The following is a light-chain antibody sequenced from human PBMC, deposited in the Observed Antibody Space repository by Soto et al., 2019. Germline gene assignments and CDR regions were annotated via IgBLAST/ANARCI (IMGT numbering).Light chain of an antibody. J-gene: IGLJ2*01. V-gene: IGLV2-14*01. CDR2: DVS. CDR1: SSDVGGYNY. Sequence: QYALTQPVSVSGSPGQSITISCTGTSSDVGGYNYVSWYQQHPGKAPKLMIYDVSNRPSGVSNRFSGSKSGNTASLTISGLQAEDEADYYCSSYTSSSTVVFGGGTKRTVL. CDR3: SSYTSSSTVV.